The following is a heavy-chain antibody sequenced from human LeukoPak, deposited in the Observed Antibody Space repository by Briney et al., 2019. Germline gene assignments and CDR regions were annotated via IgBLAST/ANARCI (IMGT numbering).Heavy chain of an antibody. J-gene: IGHJ5*02. V-gene: IGHV3-30-3*01. CDR3: TTKYS. CDR1: GFTFSSYA. CDR2: ISYDGSNK. Sequence: GGSLRLSCAASGFTFSSYAMHWVRQAPGKGLEWVAVISYDGSNKYYADSVKGRFTISRDNSKNTLYLQMNSLRAEDTAVYYCTTKYSWGQGTLITVSS. D-gene: IGHD2/OR15-2a*01.